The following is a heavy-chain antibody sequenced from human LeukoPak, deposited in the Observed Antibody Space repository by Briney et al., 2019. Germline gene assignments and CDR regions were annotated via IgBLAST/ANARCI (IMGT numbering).Heavy chain of an antibody. D-gene: IGHD2-2*02. Sequence: SETLSLTCTVSGGSIRSSYYYWGWIRQPPGKGLEWIGEINHSGSTNYNPSLKSRVTISVDTSKNQFSLKLSSVTAADTAVYYCARGYNGARPSYYYYGMDVWGQGTTVTVSS. J-gene: IGHJ6*02. CDR3: ARGYNGARPSYYYYGMDV. V-gene: IGHV4-39*07. CDR1: GGSIRSSYYY. CDR2: INHSGST.